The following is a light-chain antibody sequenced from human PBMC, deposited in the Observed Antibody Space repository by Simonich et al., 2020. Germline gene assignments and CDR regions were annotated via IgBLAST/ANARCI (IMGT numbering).Light chain of an antibody. J-gene: IGKJ4*01. CDR1: QDISNY. CDR3: QQYDNLGLT. Sequence: DIQMTQSPSSLSASVGDRVTITCQASQDISNYLNWYQQKPGKPPKLLIYDASNLETGVPSRFSGSGTGTDFTFTISSLQPEDIATYYCQQYDNLGLTFGGGTKVEIK. CDR2: DAS. V-gene: IGKV1-33*01.